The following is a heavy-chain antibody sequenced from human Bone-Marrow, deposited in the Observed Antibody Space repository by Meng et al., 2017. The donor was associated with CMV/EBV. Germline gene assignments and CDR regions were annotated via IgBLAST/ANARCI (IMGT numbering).Heavy chain of an antibody. CDR2: IYSGGSST. CDR1: GFTFSSYA. Sequence: GGSLRLSCAASGFTFSSYAMSWVRQAPGKGLEWVSVIYSGGSSTYYADSVKGRFTISRDNSKNTLYLQMNSLRAEDTAVYYCAKSYNWKSWFDPCGQETLVTVSS. J-gene: IGHJ5*02. V-gene: IGHV3-23*03. CDR3: AKSYNWKSWFDP. D-gene: IGHD1-1*01.